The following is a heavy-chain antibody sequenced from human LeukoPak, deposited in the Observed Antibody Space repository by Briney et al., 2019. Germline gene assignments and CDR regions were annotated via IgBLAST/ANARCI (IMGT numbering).Heavy chain of an antibody. CDR2: IYYSGST. J-gene: IGHJ4*02. V-gene: IGHV4-59*01. D-gene: IGHD4-11*01. CDR1: GGSISSYY. CDR3: ARERTTGREFDY. Sequence: TSETLSLTCTVSGGSISSYYWSWIRQPPGKGLEWIGYIYYSGSTNYNPSLKSRVTISVDTSKNQFSLKLSSVTAADTAVYFCARERTTGREFDYWGQGTLVTVSS.